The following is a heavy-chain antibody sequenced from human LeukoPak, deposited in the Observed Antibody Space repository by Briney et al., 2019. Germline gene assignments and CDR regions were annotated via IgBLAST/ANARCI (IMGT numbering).Heavy chain of an antibody. CDR2: IYYSGNT. D-gene: IGHD3-10*02. J-gene: IGHJ3*02. V-gene: IGHV4-59*01. Sequence: SETLSLTCTVSGGSFNSYYWSWIRQPPGKGLEWIAYIYYSGNTRYNPSLKSRVTISVDPSKNQFSLKLSSVTAADSAVYYCARDFKYYYDRGTSAFDIWGQGKLVTVSS. CDR1: GGSFNSYY. CDR3: ARDFKYYYDRGTSAFDI.